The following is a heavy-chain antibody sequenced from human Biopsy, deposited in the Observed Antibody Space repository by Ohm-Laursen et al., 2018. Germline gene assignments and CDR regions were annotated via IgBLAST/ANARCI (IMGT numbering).Heavy chain of an antibody. CDR3: ARDSRGGHLNTTLITGKNLDS. CDR1: YGSISGHF. V-gene: IGHV4-59*11. D-gene: IGHD3-16*01. J-gene: IGHJ4*02. Sequence: TLSLTCAATYGSISGHFWSWIRQAPGKGLDWIGYVYYTGSTKYNPSVKSRVTISVDTSKNQFSLKLNSVTAADTAVYFCARDSRGGHLNTTLITGKNLDSWGQGILVTVSS. CDR2: VYYTGST.